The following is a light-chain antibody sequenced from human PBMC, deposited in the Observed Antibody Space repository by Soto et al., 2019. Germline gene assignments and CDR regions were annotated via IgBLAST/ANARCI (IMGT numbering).Light chain of an antibody. CDR3: CSYVTTPEI. J-gene: IGLJ1*01. CDR1: SSDVDDYRY. V-gene: IGLV2-11*01. CDR2: DGN. Sequence: QSALAQPRSVSGSPGQLLTISCTGTSSDVDDYRYVSWYQQYPGKAPKLVIYDGNKRPSGVPDRFSGSNSGNTASLTISGLQAEDEADYYCCSYVTTPEIFGTGTKPPS.